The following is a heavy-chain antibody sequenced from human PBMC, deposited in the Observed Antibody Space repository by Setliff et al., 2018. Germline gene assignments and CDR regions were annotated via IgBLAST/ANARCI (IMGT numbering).Heavy chain of an antibody. CDR2: IGHTGSI. Sequence: ASETLSLTCTVSGYSISSGYIWGWIRQPPGKGLEWVGNIGHTGSINYNPSLKGRLTISRDTSKNQVSLKLNSVTATDTAVYYCSRHIAVAGVNPSYYYYYYMDVWGKGTTVTVSS. D-gene: IGHD6-19*01. J-gene: IGHJ6*03. V-gene: IGHV4-38-2*02. CDR3: SRHIAVAGVNPSYYYYYYMDV. CDR1: GYSISSGYI.